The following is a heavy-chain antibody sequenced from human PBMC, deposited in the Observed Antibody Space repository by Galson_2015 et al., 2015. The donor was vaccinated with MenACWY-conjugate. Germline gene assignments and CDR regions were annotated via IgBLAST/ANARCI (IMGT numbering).Heavy chain of an antibody. V-gene: IGHV3-23*01. J-gene: IGHJ4*02. CDR2: IGGGGTNT. D-gene: IGHD1-26*01. Sequence: SLRLSCAASGFTFTNYVMSWVRQAPGKGLERVSAIGGGGTNTYYADSVRGRFTISRDNSKNTLYLQMDSLRAEDTAVYYCARVPRVGGLFRGFDSWGQGTLVTVSS. CDR1: GFTFTNYV. CDR3: ARVPRVGGLFRGFDS.